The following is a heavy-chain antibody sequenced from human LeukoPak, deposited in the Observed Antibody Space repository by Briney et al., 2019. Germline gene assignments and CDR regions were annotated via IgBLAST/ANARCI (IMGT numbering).Heavy chain of an antibody. Sequence: GESLKISCKGSGYSFTTNWIGWVRQMPGKGLEWVAIIYPGDSDTRYSPSFQGQVTISVDKSITTAYLQWSSLKASDTAMYYCARRAVTLRGACDIWGQGTMVTVSS. CDR1: GYSFTTNW. D-gene: IGHD4-17*01. V-gene: IGHV5-51*01. CDR2: IYPGDSDT. CDR3: ARRAVTLRGACDI. J-gene: IGHJ3*02.